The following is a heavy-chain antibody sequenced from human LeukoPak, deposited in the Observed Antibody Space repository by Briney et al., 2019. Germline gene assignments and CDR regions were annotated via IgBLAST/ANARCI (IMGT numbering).Heavy chain of an antibody. D-gene: IGHD6-19*01. V-gene: IGHV1-69*06. CDR2: IILIFGTA. Sequence: GASVEVSCKASGGTFSSYAISWVRQAPGQGLEWRGGIILIFGTANYAQKFQGRVTITADKSTSTAYMELSSLRSEDTAVYYCARTSSGWNSVYYYYMDVWGKGTTVTVSS. CDR1: GGTFSSYA. J-gene: IGHJ6*03. CDR3: ARTSSGWNSVYYYYMDV.